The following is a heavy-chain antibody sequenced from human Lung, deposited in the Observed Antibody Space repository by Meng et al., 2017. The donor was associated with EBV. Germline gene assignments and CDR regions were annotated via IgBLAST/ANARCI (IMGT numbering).Heavy chain of an antibody. CDR1: GGSISSGDYY. CDR2: IYYSGST. Sequence: QVQLQESGPGLVKPSQTLSLTCTVSGGSISSGDYYWSWIRQPPGKGLELIGHIYYSGSTSYNPSLKSRVTISVDRSKNQFSLKLSSVTAADTAVYYCARGGTSSAPFDYWGQGTLVTVSS. CDR3: ARGGTSSAPFDY. V-gene: IGHV4-30-4*01. D-gene: IGHD2-2*01. J-gene: IGHJ4*02.